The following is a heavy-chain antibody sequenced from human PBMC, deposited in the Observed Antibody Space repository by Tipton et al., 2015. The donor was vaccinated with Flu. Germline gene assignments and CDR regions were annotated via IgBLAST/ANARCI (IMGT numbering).Heavy chain of an antibody. CDR2: ISSSSSYI. CDR3: ARAAVAGTFDY. Sequence: SLRLSCAASGFTFSSYSMNWVRQAPGKGLEWVSSISSSSSYIYYADSVKGRFTISRDNAKNSLYLQMNSPRAEDTAVYYCARAAVAGTFDYWGQGTLVTVSS. D-gene: IGHD6-19*01. J-gene: IGHJ4*02. V-gene: IGHV3-21*01. CDR1: GFTFSSYS.